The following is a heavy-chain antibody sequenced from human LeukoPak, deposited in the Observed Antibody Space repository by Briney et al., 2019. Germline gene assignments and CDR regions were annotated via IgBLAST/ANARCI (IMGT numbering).Heavy chain of an antibody. Sequence: ASVKVSCKASGYTFTSYDINWVRQATGRGLEWMGWMNPNSGNTGYAQKFQGRVTMTRNTSISTAYMELSSLRSDDTAVYYCARKYPYGSGKPHFDYWGQGTLVTVSS. J-gene: IGHJ4*02. CDR3: ARKYPYGSGKPHFDY. CDR1: GYTFTSYD. D-gene: IGHD3-10*01. V-gene: IGHV1-8*01. CDR2: MNPNSGNT.